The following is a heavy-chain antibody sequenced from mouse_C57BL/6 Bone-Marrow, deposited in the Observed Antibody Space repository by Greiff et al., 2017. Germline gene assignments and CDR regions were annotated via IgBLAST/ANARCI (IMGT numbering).Heavy chain of an antibody. J-gene: IGHJ3*01. CDR3: ARSLLRIAD. D-gene: IGHD1-2*01. CDR2: IDPSDSYT. Sequence: QVQLQQPGAELVRPGTSVKLSCKASGYTFTSYWMHWVKQRPGQGLEWIGVIDPSDSYTNYTQKFKGKATLTVDTSSSTAYMQLSSLTSEDSAVYYCARSLLRIADWGQGTLVTVSA. V-gene: IGHV1-59*01. CDR1: GYTFTSYW.